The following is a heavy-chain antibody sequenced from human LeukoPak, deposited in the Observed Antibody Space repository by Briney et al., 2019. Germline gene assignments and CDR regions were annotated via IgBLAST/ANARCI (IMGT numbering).Heavy chain of an antibody. CDR1: GFTFSSYS. V-gene: IGHV3-21*01. D-gene: IGHD3-22*01. CDR3: AREPTYYYDSSGYYAPYYFDY. J-gene: IGHJ4*02. CDR2: ISSSSSYI. Sequence: GGSLRLSCAASGFTFSSYSMNWVRQAPGKGLEWVSSISSSSSYIYYADSVKGRFTISRDNAKNSLYLQMNSLRAEDTAVYYCAREPTYYYDSSGYYAPYYFDYWGQGTLVTVSS.